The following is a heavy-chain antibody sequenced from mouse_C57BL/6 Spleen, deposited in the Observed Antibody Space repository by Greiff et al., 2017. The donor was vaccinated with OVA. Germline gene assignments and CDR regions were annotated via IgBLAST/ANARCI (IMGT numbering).Heavy chain of an antibody. CDR1: GYSITSGYY. CDR2: ISYDGSN. D-gene: IGHD4-1*01. V-gene: IGHV3-6*01. CDR3: ARGGAGTTVFDY. J-gene: IGHJ2*01. Sequence: EVQLQESGPGLVKPSQSLSLTCSVTGYSITSGYYWNWIRQFPGNKLEWMGYISYDGSNNYNPSLKNRISITRDTSKNQFFLKLNSVTTEDTATYYCARGGAGTTVFDYWGQGTTLTVSS.